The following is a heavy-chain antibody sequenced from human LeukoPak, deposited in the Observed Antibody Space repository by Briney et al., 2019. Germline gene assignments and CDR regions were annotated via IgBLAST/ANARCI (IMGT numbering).Heavy chain of an antibody. CDR1: GLTSSVSA. D-gene: IGHD3-10*01. CDR3: TRTGGDY. V-gene: IGHV3-73*01. Sequence: GGSLRLSCAASGLTSSVSAMHGVRPASGKGGEWVGRIRSKANSYATAYAASVKGRFTISRDDSKNTAYLQMNSLKTEDTAVYYCTRTGGDYWGQGTLVTVSS. J-gene: IGHJ4*02. CDR2: IRSKANSYAT.